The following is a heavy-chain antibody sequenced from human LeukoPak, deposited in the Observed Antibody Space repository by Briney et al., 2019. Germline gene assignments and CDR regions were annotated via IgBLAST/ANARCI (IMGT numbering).Heavy chain of an antibody. CDR2: IYTSGST. CDR1: GGSISSYY. D-gene: IGHD6-6*01. V-gene: IGHV4-4*07. Sequence: SETLSLTCTVSGGSISSYYWSWIRQPAGKGLEWIGRIYTSGSTNYNPSLKSRVTMSVDTSKNQFSLKLSSVTASDTAVYYCARREEYSSSIDYWGQGTLVTVSS. CDR3: ARREEYSSSIDY. J-gene: IGHJ4*02.